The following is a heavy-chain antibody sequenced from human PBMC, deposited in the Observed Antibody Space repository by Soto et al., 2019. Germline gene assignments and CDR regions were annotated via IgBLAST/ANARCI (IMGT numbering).Heavy chain of an antibody. V-gene: IGHV3-30*18. D-gene: IGHD3-3*01. CDR3: AKSDVLRFLEWLLPQPIDYGMDV. CDR2: ISYDGSNK. J-gene: IGHJ6*02. CDR1: GFTFSSYG. Sequence: QVQLVESGGGVVQPGRSLRLSCAASGFTFSSYGMHWVRQAPGKGLVWVAVISYDGSNKYYADSVKGRFTISRDNSKNTLYLQMNSLRAEDTAVYYCAKSDVLRFLEWLLPQPIDYGMDVWGQGTTVTVSS.